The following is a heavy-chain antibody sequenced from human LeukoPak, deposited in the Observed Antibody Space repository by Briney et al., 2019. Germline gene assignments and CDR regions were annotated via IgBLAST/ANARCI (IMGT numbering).Heavy chain of an antibody. V-gene: IGHV3-30*18. Sequence: GGSLILSCAASGFTFSIYCMHWVRQAPGKGLEWVAVISYDGSNKYYADSVKGRFTISRDNSKNTLYLQMNSLRAEDMALYYCAKTRTDNDYVWGSLIWGQGTLVTVSS. J-gene: IGHJ4*02. CDR2: ISYDGSNK. D-gene: IGHD3-16*01. CDR3: AKTRTDNDYVWGSLI. CDR1: GFTFSIYC.